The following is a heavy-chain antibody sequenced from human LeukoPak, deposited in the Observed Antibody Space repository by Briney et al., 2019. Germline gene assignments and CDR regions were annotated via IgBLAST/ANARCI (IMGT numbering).Heavy chain of an antibody. V-gene: IGHV4-59*01. CDR1: GGSLSNYH. D-gene: IGHD6-13*01. J-gene: IGHJ4*02. CDR2: IYYSGST. CDR3: ASKYAAAGTYVAY. Sequence: SETLSLTCTASGGSLSNYHWSWIRQPPGKGLEWIGYIYYSGSTNYNPSLKSRVTISVDASKNQFSLKLSSVTAADTAVYYCASKYAAAGTYVAYWGQGTLVTVSS.